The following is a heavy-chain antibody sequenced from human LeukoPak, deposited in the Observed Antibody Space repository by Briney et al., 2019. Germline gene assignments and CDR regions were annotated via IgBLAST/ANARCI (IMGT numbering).Heavy chain of an antibody. Sequence: RWASVKVSCKASGDTFSSYAFNWVRQAPGQGLEWMGGIIPIFGTTNYGQKFQGRVTITADESTNTAHMELSSLRSEDTAVYYCARGRGTVIRGHIHYYYGMDVWGKGTTVTVSS. V-gene: IGHV1-69*13. D-gene: IGHD3-10*01. J-gene: IGHJ6*04. CDR2: IIPIFGTT. CDR3: ARGRGTVIRGHIHYYYGMDV. CDR1: GDTFSSYA.